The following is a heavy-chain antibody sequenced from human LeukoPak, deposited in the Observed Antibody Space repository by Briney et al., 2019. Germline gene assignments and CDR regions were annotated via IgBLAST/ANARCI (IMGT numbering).Heavy chain of an antibody. CDR1: GYTFTSYY. D-gene: IGHD6-19*01. CDR2: INPSGGST. Sequence: ASVKVSCKASGYTFTSYYMHWVLQAPGQGLEWMGIINPSGGSTSYAQKFQGRVTMTRDTSTSTVYMELSSLRSEDTAVYYCARSPRSSGWYGWWFDPWGQGTLVTVSS. CDR3: ARSPRSSGWYGWWFDP. V-gene: IGHV1-46*03. J-gene: IGHJ5*02.